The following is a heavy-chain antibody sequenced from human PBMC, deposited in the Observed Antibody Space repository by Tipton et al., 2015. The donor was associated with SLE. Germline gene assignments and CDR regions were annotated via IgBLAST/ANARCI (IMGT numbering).Heavy chain of an antibody. CDR3: ARGVATTVTPYDAFDI. J-gene: IGHJ3*02. CDR1: GYSISRGYY. D-gene: IGHD4-17*01. CDR2: IYHSGST. Sequence: TLSLTCTVSGYSISRGYYWGWIRQPPGKGLEWIGSIYHSGSTYYNPSLKSRVTISVDTSKNQFSLKLSSVTAADTAVYYCARGVATTVTPYDAFDIWGQGTMVTVSS. V-gene: IGHV4-38-2*02.